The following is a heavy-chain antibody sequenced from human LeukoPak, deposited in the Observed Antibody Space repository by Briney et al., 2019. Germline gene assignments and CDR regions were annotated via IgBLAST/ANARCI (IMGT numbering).Heavy chain of an antibody. Sequence: GGSLRLSCAASGFPFTGYWMTWVRQAPGRGLEWVATIKEDGSEAYFGDSVKGRFAISRDNAKNSLYLQMNSLRGEDTAVYYCARGGANRFDYWGQGTLVTVSS. CDR3: ARGGANRFDY. J-gene: IGHJ4*02. V-gene: IGHV3-7*04. CDR1: GFPFTGYW. CDR2: IKEDGSEA. D-gene: IGHD3-16*01.